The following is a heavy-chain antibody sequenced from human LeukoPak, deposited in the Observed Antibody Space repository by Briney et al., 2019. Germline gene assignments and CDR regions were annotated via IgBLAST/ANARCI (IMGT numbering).Heavy chain of an antibody. CDR1: GYTFTSYY. CDR3: ARGGVGNSSGWYSLLYYYMDV. V-gene: IGHV1-46*01. J-gene: IGHJ6*03. D-gene: IGHD6-19*01. Sequence: GASVKVSCKASGYTFTSYYMHWVRQAPGQGLEWMGIINPSGGSTSHAQKFQGRVTMTRDMSTSTVYMELSSLRSEDTAVYYCARGGVGNSSGWYSLLYYYMDVWGKGTTVTVSS. CDR2: INPSGGST.